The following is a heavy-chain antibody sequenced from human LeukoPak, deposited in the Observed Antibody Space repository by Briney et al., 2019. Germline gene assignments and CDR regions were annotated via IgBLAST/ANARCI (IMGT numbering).Heavy chain of an antibody. D-gene: IGHD2-2*01. V-gene: IGHV4-61*02. CDR2: IYTSGST. CDR1: GGSISSGSYY. Sequence: PSETLSLTCTVSGGSISSGSYYWSWIRQPAGKGLEWIGRIYTSGSTNYNPSLKSRVTISVYTSKTQFSLQLSSVTAADTAVYYCARERLTVGYCSSTSCYPPYNWFDPWGQGTLVTVSS. CDR3: ARERLTVGYCSSTSCYPPYNWFDP. J-gene: IGHJ5*02.